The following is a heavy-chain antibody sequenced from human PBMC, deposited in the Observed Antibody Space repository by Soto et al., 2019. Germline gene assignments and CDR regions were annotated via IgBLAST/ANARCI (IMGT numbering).Heavy chain of an antibody. CDR2: ISGSGGST. CDR3: AAGLYSSGWYDGGDYYYYGMDV. J-gene: IGHJ6*02. V-gene: IGHV3-23*01. CDR1: GFTFSSYA. D-gene: IGHD6-19*01. Sequence: GGSLRLSCAASGFTFSSYAMSWVRQAPGKGLEWVSAISGSGGSTYYADSVKGRFTISRDNSKNTLYLQMNSLRAEDTAVYYCAAGLYSSGWYDGGDYYYYGMDVWGQGTTVTVSS.